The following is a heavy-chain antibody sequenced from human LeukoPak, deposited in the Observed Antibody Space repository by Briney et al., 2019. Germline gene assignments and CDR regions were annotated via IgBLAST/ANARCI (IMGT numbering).Heavy chain of an antibody. CDR3: ARAGWWELPRYAFDI. J-gene: IGHJ3*02. CDR2: IIPIFGTA. CDR1: GGTFSSYA. D-gene: IGHD1-26*01. V-gene: IGHV1-69*05. Sequence: SVKVSCKASGGTFSSYAISWVRQAPGQGLEWMGGIIPIFGTANYAQKLQGRVTMTTDTSTSTAYMELRSLRSDDTAVYYCARAGWWELPRYAFDIWGQGTMVTVSS.